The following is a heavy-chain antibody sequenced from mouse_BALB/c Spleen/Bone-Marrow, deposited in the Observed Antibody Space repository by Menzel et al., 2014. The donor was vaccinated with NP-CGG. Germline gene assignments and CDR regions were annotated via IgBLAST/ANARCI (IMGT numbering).Heavy chain of an antibody. D-gene: IGHD2-4*01. CDR2: IDTSDSYT. Sequence: VQLQQSGTELVMPGASVKMSCKASGYAFTDRWIHWVKQRPGQGLEWIGAIDTSDSYTSYNQKFKGKATLTVDESSSTAYIHLSSLTSEDSAVYYCARGGDDFSLDYWGQGTSVTVSS. CDR1: GYAFTDRW. CDR3: ARGGDDFSLDY. V-gene: IGHV1-69*01. J-gene: IGHJ4*01.